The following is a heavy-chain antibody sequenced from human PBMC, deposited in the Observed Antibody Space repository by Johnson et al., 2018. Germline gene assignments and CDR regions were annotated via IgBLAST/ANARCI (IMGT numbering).Heavy chain of an antibody. CDR2: ISSDGSNK. V-gene: IGHV3-30-3*01. J-gene: IGHJ5*02. Sequence: QVQLVESGGGVVQPGRSLRLSCAASGFTFSNYAMHWVRQAPGKGLEWVAVISSDGSNKYYADSVKGRFTISRDNSKNTLYLQMNSLRVEDTAVYYCARDENNCFDPWGQGTLVTVSS. CDR3: ARDENNCFDP. CDR1: GFTFSNYA.